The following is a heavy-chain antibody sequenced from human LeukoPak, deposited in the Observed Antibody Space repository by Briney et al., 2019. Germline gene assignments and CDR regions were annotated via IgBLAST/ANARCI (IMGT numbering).Heavy chain of an antibody. V-gene: IGHV4-4*07. J-gene: IGHJ4*02. CDR3: ARLPRGYGNYHNFDC. CDR2: IYTSGST. Sequence: PSETLSLTCTVSGDSISTYYWSWIRQPAGKGLEWIGPIYTSGSTNYNPSLKSRVTISVDTSKNQFSLKLSSVTAADTAVYYCARLPRGYGNYHNFDCWGQGTLVSVSS. D-gene: IGHD3-22*01. CDR1: GDSISTYY.